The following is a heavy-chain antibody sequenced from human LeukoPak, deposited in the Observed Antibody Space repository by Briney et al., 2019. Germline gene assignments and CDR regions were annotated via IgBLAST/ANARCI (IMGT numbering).Heavy chain of an antibody. CDR2: IYYSGST. D-gene: IGHD3-10*01. J-gene: IGHJ4*02. CDR3: ARAPNVGGLLWFGELLLENYFDY. CDR1: GGSISSSNYY. Sequence: PSETLSLTCTVSGGSISSSNYYWSWIRQHPGTGLEWIGYIYYSGSTYYNPSLKSRVTISVDTSKNQFSLKLSSVTAADTAVYYCARAPNVGGLLWFGELLLENYFDYWGQGTLVTVSS. V-gene: IGHV4-31*03.